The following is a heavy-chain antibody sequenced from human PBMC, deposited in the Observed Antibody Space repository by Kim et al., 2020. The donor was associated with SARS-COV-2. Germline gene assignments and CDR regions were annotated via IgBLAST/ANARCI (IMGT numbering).Heavy chain of an antibody. CDR2: IYSGGST. J-gene: IGHJ3*02. Sequence: GGSLRLSCAASGFTVSSNYMSWVRQAPGKGLEWVSVIYSGGSTYYADSVKGRFTISRDNSKNKLYLQMNSLRAEDTAVYYCARDDELERLGAFDIWGQGTMVTVSS. CDR3: ARDDELERLGAFDI. V-gene: IGHV3-66*01. CDR1: GFTVSSNY. D-gene: IGHD1-1*01.